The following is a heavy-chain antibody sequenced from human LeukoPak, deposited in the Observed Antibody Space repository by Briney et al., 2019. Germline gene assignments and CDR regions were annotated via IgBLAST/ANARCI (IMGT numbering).Heavy chain of an antibody. V-gene: IGHV6-1*01. CDR1: GDSVSSDSAA. CDR3: ARAPFWSGYYYYYMDV. Sequence: SQTLSLTCDVSGDSVSSDSAAWNWIRQSPSRGLEWLGRTYYRSKWYNDYAVSVISRITINPDPPKNQFSLKLTSVTAADTAMYYCARAPFWSGYYYYYMDVWGKGTTVTVSS. D-gene: IGHD3-3*01. CDR2: TYYRSKWYN. J-gene: IGHJ6*03.